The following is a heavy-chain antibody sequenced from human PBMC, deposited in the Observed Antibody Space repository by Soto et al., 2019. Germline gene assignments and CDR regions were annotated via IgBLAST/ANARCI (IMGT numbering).Heavy chain of an antibody. V-gene: IGHV1-69*13. CDR2: IIPIFGTA. CDR3: ARDQYVRDYVWGSYRNYYYGMDV. D-gene: IGHD3-16*01. Sequence: GASVKVSCKASGGTFSSYAISWVRQAPGQGLEWMGGIIPIFGTANYAQKFQGRVTITADESTSTAYMELSSLRSEDTAVYYCARDQYVRDYVWGSYRNYYYGMDVWGQGTTVTVSS. CDR1: GGTFSSYA. J-gene: IGHJ6*02.